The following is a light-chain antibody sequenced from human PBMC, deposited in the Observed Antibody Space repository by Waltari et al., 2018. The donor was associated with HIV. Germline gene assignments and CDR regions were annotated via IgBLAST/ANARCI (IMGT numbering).Light chain of an antibody. J-gene: IGLJ2*01. V-gene: IGLV1-40*01. CDR2: NTN. Sequence: QSVLTQPPSVSGAPGQRVTLSCTRSTSHIGAHEVPLYQHLPGTATRLLNYNTNSRPSGVPDRFSCSKSGTSASLAINGLQAEDEADYYCQSSDSTLSGSVFGGGTKLTVL. CDR1: TSHIGAHE. CDR3: QSSDSTLSGSV.